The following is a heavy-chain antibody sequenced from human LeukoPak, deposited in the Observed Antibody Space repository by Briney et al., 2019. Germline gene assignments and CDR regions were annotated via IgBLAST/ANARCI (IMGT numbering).Heavy chain of an antibody. J-gene: IGHJ4*02. CDR3: AKEGVRGYSYGDY. D-gene: IGHD5-18*01. V-gene: IGHV3-23*01. CDR1: GFTFSSYG. Sequence: GGSLRLSCAASGFTFSSYGMSWVRQAPGKGLEWVSAISGSGGSTYYADSVKGRFTTSRDNSKNTLYLQMNSLRAEDTAVYYCAKEGVRGYSYGDYWGQGTLVTVSS. CDR2: ISGSGGST.